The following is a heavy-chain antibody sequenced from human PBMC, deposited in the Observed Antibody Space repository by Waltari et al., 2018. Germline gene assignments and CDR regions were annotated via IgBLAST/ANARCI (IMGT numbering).Heavy chain of an antibody. D-gene: IGHD1-26*01. CDR3: ARDWEGDRPNFDY. Sequence: EVQLVESGGGLVQPGGSLRLSCVASGFTFNTFWMSWVRQAPGKGLEVGTDIKQDGSDTYYADSVKGRFTVSRDNAKNSLYLQMNSLRVEDTAVYYCARDWEGDRPNFDYWGQGTLVTVSS. J-gene: IGHJ4*02. CDR2: IKQDGSDT. CDR1: GFTFNTFW. V-gene: IGHV3-7*04.